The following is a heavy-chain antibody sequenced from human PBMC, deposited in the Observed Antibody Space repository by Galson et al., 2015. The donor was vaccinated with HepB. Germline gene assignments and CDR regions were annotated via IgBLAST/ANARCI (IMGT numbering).Heavy chain of an antibody. CDR1: GFTFSAYW. Sequence: SLRLSCAASGFTFSAYWMTWVRQAPGKGPEWVANIKRDGSEKYYLDSVRGRFTISRDNAKNSLYLQMNSLTVEDTAVYYCARYGLGKYYSDYWGQGTLVTVSS. J-gene: IGHJ4*02. CDR3: ARYGLGKYYSDY. CDR2: IKRDGSEK. D-gene: IGHD3-10*01. V-gene: IGHV3-7*03.